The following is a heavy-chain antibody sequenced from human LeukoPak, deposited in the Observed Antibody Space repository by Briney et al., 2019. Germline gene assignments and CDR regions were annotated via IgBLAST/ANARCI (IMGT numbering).Heavy chain of an antibody. D-gene: IGHD6-13*01. Sequence: GGSLRLSCAASGFTFDDYAMHWVRQAPGKRLEWVSGISWNSGSIGYADSVKGRFTISRDNAKNSLYLQMNSLRAEDTALYYCAKGSSWYYFDYWGQGTLVTVSS. CDR1: GFTFDDYA. CDR2: ISWNSGSI. CDR3: AKGSSWYYFDY. J-gene: IGHJ4*02. V-gene: IGHV3-9*01.